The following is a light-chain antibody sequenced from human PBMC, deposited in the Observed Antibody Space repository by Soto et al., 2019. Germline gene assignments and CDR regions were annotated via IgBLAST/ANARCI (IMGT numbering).Light chain of an antibody. J-gene: IGLJ1*01. CDR2: SNN. V-gene: IGLV1-44*01. Sequence: QSVLTQPPSASGTPGQRVTISCSGSSSNIGSNTVNWYQQLPGTAPQLIIYSNNQRPSGVPDRFSGSKSGTSTSLAISGLQSEDEADYYCAAWDGSLNDYVFGTGTKVTVL. CDR3: AAWDGSLNDYV. CDR1: SSNIGSNT.